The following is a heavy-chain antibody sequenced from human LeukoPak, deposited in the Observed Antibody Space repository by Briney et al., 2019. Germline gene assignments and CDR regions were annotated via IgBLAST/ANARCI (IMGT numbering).Heavy chain of an antibody. CDR1: GGSISSYY. D-gene: IGHD6-13*01. V-gene: IGHV4-4*07. CDR2: IYTTGST. J-gene: IGHJ5*02. Sequence: PSETLSLTCSVSGGSISSYYWSWIRQPAGKGLEWIGRIYTTGSTDYNPPLKSRVTMSVDTSKNQFSLKLSSVTAADTAVYYCARTLGIAATHWFDPWGQGTLVTVSS. CDR3: ARTLGIAATHWFDP.